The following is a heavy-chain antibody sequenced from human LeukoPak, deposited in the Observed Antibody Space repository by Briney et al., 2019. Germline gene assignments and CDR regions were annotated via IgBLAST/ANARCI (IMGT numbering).Heavy chain of an antibody. Sequence: GGSLRLSCLTSGFTFSTNAMSWVRQAPGKGLEWISGISGSGASTYYADSVTGRFTISRDNSRNTLCLQMNSLRGDDTAVYYCAKDVGKWESLHFFDYWGQGTLVTVSS. CDR3: AKDVGKWESLHFFDY. CDR2: ISGSGAST. D-gene: IGHD1-26*01. CDR1: GFTFSTNA. V-gene: IGHV3-23*01. J-gene: IGHJ4*02.